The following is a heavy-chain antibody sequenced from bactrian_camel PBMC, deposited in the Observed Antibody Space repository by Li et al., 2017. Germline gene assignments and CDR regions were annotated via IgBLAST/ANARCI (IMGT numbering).Heavy chain of an antibody. V-gene: IGHV3S40*01. Sequence: VQLVESGGGLVQPGGSMRLSCAALGFTFFDYDMSWVRQAPGKGLEWVSTISNGGGIGNRFYAESVKGRFTISRDNAKNILYLQLNDLKSEDTAMYYCAKDRDGTDDAWCAEDWGQGTQVTVSS. CDR1: GFTFFDYD. D-gene: IGHD6*01. CDR2: ISNGGGIGNR. J-gene: IGHJ4*01. CDR3: AKDRDGTDDAWCAED.